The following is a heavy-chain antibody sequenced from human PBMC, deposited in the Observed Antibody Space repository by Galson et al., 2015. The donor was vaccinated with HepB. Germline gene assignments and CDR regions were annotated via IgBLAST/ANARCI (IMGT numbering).Heavy chain of an antibody. CDR1: GYTFTSYD. CDR3: ARSPAIRVAAAPLRYNWFDP. V-gene: IGHV1-8*01. J-gene: IGHJ5*02. CDR2: MNPNSGNS. D-gene: IGHD2-15*01. Sequence: SVKVSCKASGYTFTSYDINWVRQATGQGLEWMGWMNPNSGNSGYAQKFQGRVTMTRNTSISTAYMELSSLRSEDTAVYYCARSPAIRVAAAPLRYNWFDPWGQGTLVTVSS.